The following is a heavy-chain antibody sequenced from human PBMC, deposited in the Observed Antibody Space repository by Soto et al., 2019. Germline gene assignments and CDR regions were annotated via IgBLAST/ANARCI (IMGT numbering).Heavy chain of an antibody. V-gene: IGHV3-74*01. CDR1: EFSFSGFW. Sequence: EVQLVESGGGLVQPGGSLRLSCAASEFSFSGFWMHWVRQAPGKGQVWVSRISSDGSSTTYADSVKGRFTITRDNAKNTLYLQTNSLRVEDTAVYHCARGNYYGMDVWGQGTTVIVSS. J-gene: IGHJ6*02. CDR2: ISSDGSST. CDR3: ARGNYYGMDV.